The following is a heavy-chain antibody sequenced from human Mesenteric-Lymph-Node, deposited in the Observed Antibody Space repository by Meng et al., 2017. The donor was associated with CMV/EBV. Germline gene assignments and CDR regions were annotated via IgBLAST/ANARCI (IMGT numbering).Heavy chain of an antibody. Sequence: ASVKVSCKTSGYTFTNYYMHWVRQAPGQGLEWMGWINPNSGGTNYAQKFQGRVTMTRDTSISTAYMELSRLRSDDTAVYYCARIAPIVVVPAAIGYWGQGTLVTVSS. D-gene: IGHD2-2*01. CDR2: INPNSGGT. J-gene: IGHJ4*02. CDR1: GYTFTNYY. CDR3: ARIAPIVVVPAAIGY. V-gene: IGHV1-2*02.